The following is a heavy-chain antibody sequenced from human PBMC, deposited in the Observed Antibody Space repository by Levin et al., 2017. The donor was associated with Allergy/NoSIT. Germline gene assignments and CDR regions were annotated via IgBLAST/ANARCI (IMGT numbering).Heavy chain of an antibody. J-gene: IGHJ4*02. V-gene: IGHV3-30-3*01. Sequence: GGSLRLSCAASGFTFSSYAMHWVRQAPGKGLEWVAVISYDGSNKYYADSVKGRFTISRDNSKNTLYLQMNSLRAEDTAVYYCARSEGRVTTSGEFGYWGQGTLVTVSS. D-gene: IGHD4-17*01. CDR1: GFTFSSYA. CDR2: ISYDGSNK. CDR3: ARSEGRVTTSGEFGY.